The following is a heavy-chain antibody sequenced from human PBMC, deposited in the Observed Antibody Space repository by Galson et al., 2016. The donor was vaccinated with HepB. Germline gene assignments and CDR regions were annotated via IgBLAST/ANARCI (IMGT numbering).Heavy chain of an antibody. D-gene: IGHD6-13*01. Sequence: SETLSLTCTVSGGSISTDYWSWIRQPVGEGLEWIGRIYTRGSTNYNPSLKSRVTMSVDTSKNQFSLKLSSVTAADTAVYYCARSRAAVTLRGYYYYYMDVWGKGTTVTVSS. CDR1: GGSISTDY. V-gene: IGHV4-4*07. J-gene: IGHJ6*03. CDR3: ARSRAAVTLRGYYYYYMDV. CDR2: IYTRGST.